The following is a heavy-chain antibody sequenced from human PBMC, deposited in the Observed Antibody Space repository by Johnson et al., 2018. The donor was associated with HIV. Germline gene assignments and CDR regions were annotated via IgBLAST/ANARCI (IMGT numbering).Heavy chain of an antibody. CDR1: GFTFSSYP. Sequence: MLLVESGGGVVQPGRSLRLACAASGFTFSSYPMHWVRQATGKGLEWVSAIGTAGDTYYPGSVKGRFTISRENAKNSLYLQMNSLRAGDTAVYYCARALRTALGSPWNGGYDAFDIWGQGTMVTVSS. D-gene: IGHD1-1*01. J-gene: IGHJ3*02. V-gene: IGHV3-13*01. CDR2: IGTAGDT. CDR3: ARALRTALGSPWNGGYDAFDI.